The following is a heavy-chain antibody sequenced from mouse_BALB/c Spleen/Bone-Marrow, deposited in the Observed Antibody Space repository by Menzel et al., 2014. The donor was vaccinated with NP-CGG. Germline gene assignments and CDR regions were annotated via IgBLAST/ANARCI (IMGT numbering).Heavy chain of an antibody. CDR2: IFPGDGDT. CDR1: GYAFSSSW. D-gene: IGHD2-3*01. J-gene: IGHJ4*01. Sequence: QVQLQQPGPELVKPGASVKISCKASGYAFSSSWMNWVKQRPGQGLEWIGRIFPGDGDTYYNGKFKGKATLTADKSSSTAYMQPSSLTSVDSAVYFCARSDGYRAMDYWGQGTSVTVSS. CDR3: ARSDGYRAMDY. V-gene: IGHV1-82*01.